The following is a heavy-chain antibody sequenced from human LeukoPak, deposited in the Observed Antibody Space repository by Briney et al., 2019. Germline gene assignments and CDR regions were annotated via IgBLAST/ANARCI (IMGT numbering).Heavy chain of an antibody. J-gene: IGHJ4*02. CDR3: ARDAYYDIFNGYFDY. CDR1: GFTFSSYA. V-gene: IGHV3-30-3*01. D-gene: IGHD3-9*01. CDR2: VSYDGDKE. Sequence: GGSLRLSCAASGFTFSSYAMSWVRQAPGKGLEWLAIVSYDGDKEYYADSVKGRFTISRDNSKKTVSLQMNSLRPEDTAVYYCARDAYYDIFNGYFDYWGQGTLVTVS.